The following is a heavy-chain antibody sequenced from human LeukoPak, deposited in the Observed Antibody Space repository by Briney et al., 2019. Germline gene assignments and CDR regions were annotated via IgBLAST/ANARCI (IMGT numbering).Heavy chain of an antibody. D-gene: IGHD5-18*01. CDR2: ISGSGGST. J-gene: IGHJ4*02. CDR1: GFTFSSYG. Sequence: PGGSLRLSCAASGFTFSSYGMSWVRQAPGKGLEWVSAISGSGGSTYYADSVKGRFTISRDNSKNTLYLQMNSLRAEDTAVYYCAKDLSDTAMVLGTHFDYWGQGTLVTVSS. CDR3: AKDLSDTAMVLGTHFDY. V-gene: IGHV3-23*01.